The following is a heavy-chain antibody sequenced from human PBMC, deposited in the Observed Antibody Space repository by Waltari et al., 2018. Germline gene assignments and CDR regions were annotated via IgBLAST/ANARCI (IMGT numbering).Heavy chain of an antibody. V-gene: IGHV3-7*01. CDR1: GFTFLSSW. CDR3: ARESGVSTYYDFWSGYYSYYYGMDV. D-gene: IGHD3-3*01. CDR2: IKQDGSEK. J-gene: IGHJ6*02. Sequence: EVQLVESGGGLVQPGGSLSLSGAASGFTFLSSWMTWVRQAPGKGLEWVANIKQDGSEKYYVDSVKGRFTISRDNAKNSLYLQMNSLRAEDTAVYYCARESGVSTYYDFWSGYYSYYYGMDVWGQGP.